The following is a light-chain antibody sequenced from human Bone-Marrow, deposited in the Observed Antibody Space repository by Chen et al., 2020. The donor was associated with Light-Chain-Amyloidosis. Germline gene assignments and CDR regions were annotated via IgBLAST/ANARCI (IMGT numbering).Light chain of an antibody. CDR3: HLYGRSPPCT. Sequence: EIVLTQSPGTLSLSPGERATHSCSASQSVSSTYLAWYQQKPGQGPRLLIYGASTRATGIPDRFSGSGSGTDFTLTISRLEPEDFAVYYCHLYGRSPPCTFGQGTKLEIK. CDR1: QSVSSTY. V-gene: IGKV3-20*01. J-gene: IGKJ2*02. CDR2: GAS.